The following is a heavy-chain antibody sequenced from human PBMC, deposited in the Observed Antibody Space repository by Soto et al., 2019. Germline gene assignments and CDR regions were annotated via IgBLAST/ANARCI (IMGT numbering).Heavy chain of an antibody. J-gene: IGHJ4*02. V-gene: IGHV1-8*01. D-gene: IGHD3-10*01. CDR1: GDTFTTYD. CDR2: INPNSGNI. CDR3: ARGRASGSYYLLDY. Sequence: ASVKVSCKASGDTFTTYDINWVRQATGHGLEWMGWINPNSGNIGYAQRFQGRVSMTRDTAIRTADMEVSSLRSADTAVYYCARGRASGSYYLLDYWGQGPLVTVSS.